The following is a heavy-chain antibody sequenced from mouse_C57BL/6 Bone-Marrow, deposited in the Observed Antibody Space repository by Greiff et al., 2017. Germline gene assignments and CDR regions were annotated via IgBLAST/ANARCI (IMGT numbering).Heavy chain of an antibody. J-gene: IGHJ3*01. D-gene: IGHD3-2*02. CDR1: GYTFTSYW. CDR3: ARSDSSGPAY. Sequence: QVQLQQPGAELVMPGASVKLSCKASGYTFTSYWMHWVKQRPGQGLEWIGEIDPSDSYTNYNQKFKGKSTLTVDKSSSTAYMQLSSLTSEDSAVYYCARSDSSGPAYWGQGTLVTVSA. CDR2: IDPSDSYT. V-gene: IGHV1-69*01.